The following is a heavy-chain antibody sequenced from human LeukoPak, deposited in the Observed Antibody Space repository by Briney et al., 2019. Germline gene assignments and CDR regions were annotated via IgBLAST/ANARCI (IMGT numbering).Heavy chain of an antibody. D-gene: IGHD3-10*01. J-gene: IGHJ4*02. CDR3: AKAPTPLLWFGELSLDY. CDR1: GFTFSNYP. CDR2: ISYDGSDK. V-gene: IGHV3-30*04. Sequence: PGGSLRLSCAASGFTFSNYPMHWVRQAPGRGLEWVAVISYDGSDKYYADSVKGRFTISRDNSKNSLYLQMNSLRTEDTAVYYCAKAPTPLLWFGELSLDYWGQGTLVTVSS.